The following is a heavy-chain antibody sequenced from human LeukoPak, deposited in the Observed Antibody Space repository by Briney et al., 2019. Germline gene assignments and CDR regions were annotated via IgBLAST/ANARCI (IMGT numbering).Heavy chain of an antibody. D-gene: IGHD6-19*01. J-gene: IGHJ4*02. CDR2: ISSSGSTI. CDR3: AKRRESGYSSGWYDY. Sequence: PGGSLRLSCAASGFTFSSYSMNWVRHAPGKGLEWVSYISSSGSTIYYADSVKGRFTISRDNSKNTLYLQMNSLRAEDTAVYYCAKRRESGYSSGWYDYWGQGTLVTVSS. V-gene: IGHV3-48*01. CDR1: GFTFSSYS.